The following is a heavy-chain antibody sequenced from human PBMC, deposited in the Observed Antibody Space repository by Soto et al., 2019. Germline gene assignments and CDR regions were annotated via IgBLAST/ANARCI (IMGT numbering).Heavy chain of an antibody. CDR3: ASRRLEYFGGTGCYVFDY. CDR1: GFTFNTYA. V-gene: IGHV3-23*01. D-gene: IGHD2-21*01. Sequence: PGGSLRLSCAASGFTFNTYAMNWVRQAPGKGLEWVSTISYTGDTTYYADSVKGRFTISRDNSRNTVYLQMNSLRAEDTALYYCASRRLEYFGGTGCYVFDYWGKGTLVTVSS. J-gene: IGHJ4*02. CDR2: ISYTGDTT.